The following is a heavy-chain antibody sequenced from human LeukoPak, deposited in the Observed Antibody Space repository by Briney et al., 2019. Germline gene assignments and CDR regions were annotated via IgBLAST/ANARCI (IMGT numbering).Heavy chain of an antibody. V-gene: IGHV4-4*02. D-gene: IGHD3-10*01. J-gene: IGHJ3*02. CDR3: ARYYGSGGYYPRSDAFDI. Sequence: SETLSLTCAVSGGSISSSNWWSWVRQPPGKGLEWIGEIYHSGSTNYNPSLKSRVTISVDKSKNQFSLKLSSVTAADTAVYYCARYYGSGGYYPRSDAFDIWGQGTMVTVSS. CDR2: IYHSGST. CDR1: GGSISSSNW.